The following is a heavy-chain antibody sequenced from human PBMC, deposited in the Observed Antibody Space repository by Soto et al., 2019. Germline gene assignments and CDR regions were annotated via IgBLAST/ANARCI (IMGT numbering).Heavy chain of an antibody. D-gene: IGHD1-26*01. V-gene: IGHV3-23*01. Sequence: GGSLRLSCAASGFTFSSYAMSWVRQAPGKGLEWVSAISGSGGSTYYSDSVKGRFTISRDNSKNTLYLQMNSLRAEDAAVYFCSSRGDYSGCYYYFDYWGQGTLVTVSS. J-gene: IGHJ4*02. CDR1: GFTFSSYA. CDR3: SSRGDYSGCYYYFDY. CDR2: ISGSGGST.